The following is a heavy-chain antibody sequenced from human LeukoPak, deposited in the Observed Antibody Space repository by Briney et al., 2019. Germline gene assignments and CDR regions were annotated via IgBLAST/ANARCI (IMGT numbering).Heavy chain of an antibody. CDR3: ARHRLWFGELSVPYYFDY. CDR2: IYYSGST. D-gene: IGHD3-10*01. V-gene: IGHV4-59*08. CDR1: GGSIGSYY. Sequence: SETLSLTCTVSGGSIGSYYWSWIRQPPGKGLEWIGYIYYSGSTNYNPSLKSRDTISVDTSKNQFSLKLSSVTAADTAVYYCARHRLWFGELSVPYYFDYWGQGTLVTVSS. J-gene: IGHJ4*02.